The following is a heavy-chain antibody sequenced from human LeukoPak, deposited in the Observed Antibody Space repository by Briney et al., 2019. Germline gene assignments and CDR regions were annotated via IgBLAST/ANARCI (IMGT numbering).Heavy chain of an antibody. CDR1: GGTFSSYA. J-gene: IGHJ3*02. CDR2: IIPIFGTA. V-gene: IGHV1-69*05. Sequence: GASVKVSCKASGGTFSSYAISWVRQAPGQGLEWMGGIIPIFGTANYAQKFQGRVTMTRDTSTSTVYMELSSLRSEDTAVYYCARDRPSGLNDAFDIWGQGTMVTVSS. D-gene: IGHD6-25*01. CDR3: ARDRPSGLNDAFDI.